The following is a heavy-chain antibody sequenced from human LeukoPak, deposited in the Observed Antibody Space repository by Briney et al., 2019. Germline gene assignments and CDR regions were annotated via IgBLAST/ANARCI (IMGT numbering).Heavy chain of an antibody. Sequence: PGGSLRLSCAASGFTFSNYSMNWVRQAPGKGLEWVSSISSSSSYIYYADSMKGRFTISRDNAKNSLYLQMNSLRAEDTAVYYCARDLYYGYYFDYWGQGTLVTVSS. CDR3: ARDLYYGYYFDY. D-gene: IGHD2-8*01. V-gene: IGHV3-21*01. CDR2: ISSSSSYI. J-gene: IGHJ4*02. CDR1: GFTFSNYS.